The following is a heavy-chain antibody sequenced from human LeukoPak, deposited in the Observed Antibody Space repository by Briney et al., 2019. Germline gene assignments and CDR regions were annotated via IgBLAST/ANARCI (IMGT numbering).Heavy chain of an antibody. J-gene: IGHJ6*02. Sequence: GGSLRLSCAAPGFTFSSYSMNWVRQAPGKGLEWVSSISSSSSYIYYADSVKGRFTISRDNAKNSLYLRMNSLRAEDTAVYYCARVLVVTAVFYYYGMDVWGQGTTVTVSS. V-gene: IGHV3-21*01. CDR3: ARVLVVTAVFYYYGMDV. D-gene: IGHD2-21*02. CDR1: GFTFSSYS. CDR2: ISSSSSYI.